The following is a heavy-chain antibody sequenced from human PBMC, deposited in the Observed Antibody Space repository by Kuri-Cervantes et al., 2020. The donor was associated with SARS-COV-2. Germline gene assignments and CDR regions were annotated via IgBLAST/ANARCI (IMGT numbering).Heavy chain of an antibody. CDR2: ISYGGTNE. V-gene: IGHV3-30-3*01. D-gene: IGHD2-8*01. CDR3: ARPDCTINGVCFMDV. J-gene: IGHJ6*02. CDR1: GFTFSSYA. Sequence: GESLKISCAASGFTFSSYAMHWVRQAPGKGLEWVALISYGGTNEFYADSVKGRFTISRDNSRNTLYLQMNSLRAEDTAVFYCARPDCTINGVCFMDVWGQGTTVTVSS.